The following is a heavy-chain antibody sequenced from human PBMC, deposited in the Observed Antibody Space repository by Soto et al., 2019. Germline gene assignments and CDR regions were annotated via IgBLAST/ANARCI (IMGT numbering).Heavy chain of an antibody. CDR2: INAYNGNT. D-gene: IGHD5-12*01. CDR3: ARDSGYGSFDY. CDR1: GYTFTSYA. V-gene: IGHV1-18*01. Sequence: QVQLVQSGAEVKKPGASVKVSCKASGYTFTSYAISWVRQAPGQVLEWLGWINAYNGNTSYAQKLQGRVTMTTDTSTSKSYMELKCLRSDDAALYYCARDSGYGSFDYWGQGTLVTVSS. J-gene: IGHJ4*02.